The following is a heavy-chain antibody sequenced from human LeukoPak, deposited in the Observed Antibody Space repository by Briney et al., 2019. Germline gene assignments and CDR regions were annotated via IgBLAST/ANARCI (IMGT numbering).Heavy chain of an antibody. CDR1: GFSVSSNY. V-gene: IGHV3-53*01. D-gene: IGHD6-13*01. J-gene: IGHJ4*02. CDR3: ATCPPSSWYYFDF. Sequence: PGGSLRLSCAASGFSVSSNYMSWVRQAPGQGLECVSGIYSDGDTYYSDSVKGRFTIIRETFKNTVHLQMNSLRAEDTAVYYCATCPPSSWYYFDFWGQGALVTVSS. CDR2: IYSDGDT.